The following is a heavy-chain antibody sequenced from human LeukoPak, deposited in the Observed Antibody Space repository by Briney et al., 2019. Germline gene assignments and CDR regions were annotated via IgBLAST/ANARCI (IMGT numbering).Heavy chain of an antibody. V-gene: IGHV1-8*02. D-gene: IGHD3-10*01. CDR3: ARVRPGPYNWFDP. CDR2: INTNSGDR. Sequence: ASVKVSCKASGYTFTSYGISWVRQAPGQGLEWMGWINTNSGDRGYAEKFQGRVPVTRDNSISTAYMELSSLTSEDTAIYYCARVRPGPYNWFDPWGQGTLVTVSP. CDR1: GYTFTSYG. J-gene: IGHJ5*02.